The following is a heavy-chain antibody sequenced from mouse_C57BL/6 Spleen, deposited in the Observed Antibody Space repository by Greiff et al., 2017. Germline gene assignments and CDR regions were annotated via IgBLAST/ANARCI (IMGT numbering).Heavy chain of an antibody. D-gene: IGHD3-1*01. CDR3: ARSSRTGLDY. Sequence: QVQLKESGAELAKPGASVKLSCKASGYTFTSYWMHWVKQRPGQGLEWIGYINPSSGYTKYNEKFKGKATLTVDTSSSTAYMELHSLTSEDSAVYFCARSSRTGLDYWGQGTTLTVSS. CDR1: GYTFTSYW. J-gene: IGHJ2*01. V-gene: IGHV1-7*01. CDR2: INPSSGYT.